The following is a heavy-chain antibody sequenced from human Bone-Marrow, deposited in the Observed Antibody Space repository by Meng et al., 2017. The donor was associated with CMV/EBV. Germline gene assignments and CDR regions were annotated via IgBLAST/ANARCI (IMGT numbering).Heavy chain of an antibody. CDR2: IFYTGST. J-gene: IGHJ6*02. D-gene: IGHD6-6*01. CDR3: ARELGGGLAARRVLDV. V-gene: IGHV4-61*08. Sequence: GSLRLSCTVSGDSIGSGDYWSWIRLPPGKGLEWIGYIFYTGSTNYNPSLKSRVTISVDTSKNQFSLNLRSVTPADTAMYYCARELGGGLAARRVLDVWGQGTTVTVSS. CDR1: GDSIGSGDY.